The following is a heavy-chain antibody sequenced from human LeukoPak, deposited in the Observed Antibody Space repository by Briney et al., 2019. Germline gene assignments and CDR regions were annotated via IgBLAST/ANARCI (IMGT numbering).Heavy chain of an antibody. J-gene: IGHJ4*02. CDR1: GGSFSGYY. CDR2: INHSGST. V-gene: IGHV4-34*01. D-gene: IGHD6-19*01. Sequence: SETLSLTCAVYGGSFSGYYWSWIRQPPAKGLDWIGDINHSGSTNYNPSLKSRVTISVDTSKNQFSLKLSSVTAADTAVYYCASARYSSGCFEYWGQGTLVTVSS. CDR3: ASARYSSGCFEY.